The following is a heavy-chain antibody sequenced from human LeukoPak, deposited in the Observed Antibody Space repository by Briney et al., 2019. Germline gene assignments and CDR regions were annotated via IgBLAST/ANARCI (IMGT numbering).Heavy chain of an antibody. Sequence: SETLSLTCTVSGGSISSYYWNWIRQPPGKGLEWIGYINYIRTTDYNPSLKSRVTISLDTYKNRLAQKLSSVTAANTAMYYCARSYSSSDHYYYYGMGVWGQGTTVTVSS. J-gene: IGHJ6*01. CDR3: ARSYSSSDHYYYYGMGV. CDR1: GGSISSYY. D-gene: IGHD6-13*01. V-gene: IGHV4-59*08. CDR2: INYIRTT.